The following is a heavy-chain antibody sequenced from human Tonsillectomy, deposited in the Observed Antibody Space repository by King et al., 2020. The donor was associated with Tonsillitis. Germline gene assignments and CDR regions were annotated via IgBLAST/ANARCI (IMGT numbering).Heavy chain of an antibody. Sequence: VQLVQSGAEVKKPGSSVKVSCKASGGTFSSYAISWVRQAPGQGLEWMGGIIPMFGTANYAQKFQGRVTIIADESTSTASMELSSLRSEDTAVYYCASPDYYDSSGYYFGHYDCDFWGQGTLVTVSA. V-gene: IGHV1-69*01. J-gene: IGHJ4*02. D-gene: IGHD3-22*01. CDR2: IIPMFGTA. CDR1: GGTFSSYA. CDR3: ASPDYYDSSGYYFGHYDCDF.